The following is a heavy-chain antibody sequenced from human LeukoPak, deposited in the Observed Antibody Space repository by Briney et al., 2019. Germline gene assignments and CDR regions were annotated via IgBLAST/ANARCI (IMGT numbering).Heavy chain of an antibody. CDR2: IIPIFGTT. Sequence: ASVKVSCKASGGTFSNYTINWVRQAPGQGLEWMGRIIPIFGTTNYAQKFQSRVTITTDESTSTAYIELSSLRSEDTAVYYCGPLGVVVAAPHLNWSAPWGQGTLVTVSS. CDR3: GPLGVVVAAPHLNWSAP. V-gene: IGHV1-69*05. J-gene: IGHJ5*02. D-gene: IGHD2-15*01. CDR1: GGTFSNYT.